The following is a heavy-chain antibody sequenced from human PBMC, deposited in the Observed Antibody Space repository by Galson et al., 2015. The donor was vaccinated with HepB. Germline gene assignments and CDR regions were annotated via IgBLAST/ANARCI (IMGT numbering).Heavy chain of an antibody. J-gene: IGHJ4*02. V-gene: IGHV3-21*01. Sequence: SLRLSCAASGFTFSSYSMNWVRQAPGKGLEWVSSISSSSSYIYYADSVKGRFTISRDNAKNSLYLQMNSLRAEDTAVYYCAGAPDFWSGYYSPETFDYWGQGTLVTVSS. D-gene: IGHD3-3*01. CDR1: GFTFSSYS. CDR3: AGAPDFWSGYYSPETFDY. CDR2: ISSSSSYI.